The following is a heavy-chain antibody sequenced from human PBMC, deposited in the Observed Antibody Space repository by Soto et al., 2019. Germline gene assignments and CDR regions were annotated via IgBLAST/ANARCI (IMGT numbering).Heavy chain of an antibody. J-gene: IGHJ5*02. D-gene: IGHD1-26*01. CDR1: GNTFTRNA. CDR3: AGVLQWVDNWFDP. Sequence: QVQLVQSGAEVKKPGASVKVSCKASGNTFTRNAMHWVRQAPGQRLEWMGLINTGNGNTKYSQKFQGRVTITRDTSASTGYMELSSLRSEDTAVYYCAGVLQWVDNWFDPWGQGTLVTVSS. V-gene: IGHV1-3*04. CDR2: INTGNGNT.